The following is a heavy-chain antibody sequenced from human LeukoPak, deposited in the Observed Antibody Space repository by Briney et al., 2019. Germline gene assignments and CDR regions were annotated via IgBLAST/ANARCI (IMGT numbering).Heavy chain of an antibody. CDR1: GFTFSSYA. CDR3: ARDRTLGYCSGGRCYYYGMDV. CDR2: ISYDGSNK. D-gene: IGHD2-15*01. Sequence: PGRSLRLSCAASGFTFSSYAMYWVRQAPGKGLEWVAVISYDGSNKYYADSVKGRFTISRDNSKNTLYLQMNSLRAEDTAVYYCARDRTLGYCSGGRCYYYGMDVWGQGTTVTVSS. J-gene: IGHJ6*02. V-gene: IGHV3-30-3*01.